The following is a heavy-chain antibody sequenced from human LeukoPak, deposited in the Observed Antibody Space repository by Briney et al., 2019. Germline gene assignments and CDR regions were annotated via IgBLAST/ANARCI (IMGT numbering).Heavy chain of an antibody. CDR3: AREGPYYYGMDV. CDR1: GFTFSSYE. Sequence: GGSLRLSCAASGFTFSSYEMNWVRQAPGKGPEWVSYISSSGSTIYYADSVKGRFTISRDNAKNSLYLQMNSLRAEDTAVYYYAREGPYYYGMDVWGQGTTVTVSS. CDR2: ISSSGSTI. V-gene: IGHV3-48*03. J-gene: IGHJ6*02.